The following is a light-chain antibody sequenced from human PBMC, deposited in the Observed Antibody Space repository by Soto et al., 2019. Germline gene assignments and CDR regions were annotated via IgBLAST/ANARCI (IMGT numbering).Light chain of an antibody. CDR2: EVS. CDR3: SSYTSGTVAYV. Sequence: QSALTQPASVSGSPGQSITISCTGTSSDVGGYNYVSWYQQHPGKAPKLMIYEVSNRPSGVSNRFSGSKSGNTASLTISGLQGVDEADYYCSSYTSGTVAYVFGTGTKLT. CDR1: SSDVGGYNY. V-gene: IGLV2-14*01. J-gene: IGLJ1*01.